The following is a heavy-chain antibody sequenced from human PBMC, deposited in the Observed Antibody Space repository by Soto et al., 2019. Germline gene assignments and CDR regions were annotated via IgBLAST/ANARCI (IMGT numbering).Heavy chain of an antibody. CDR2: ISGSGGST. Sequence: SCKASGFTFSSYAMSWVRQAPGKGLEWVSAISGSGGSTYYADSVKGRFTISRDNSKNTLYLQMNSLRAEDTAVYYCAKDAWDYYDSSGYYPIDYWGQGTLVTVSS. CDR3: AKDAWDYYDSSGYYPIDY. CDR1: GFTFSSYA. V-gene: IGHV3-23*01. J-gene: IGHJ4*02. D-gene: IGHD3-22*01.